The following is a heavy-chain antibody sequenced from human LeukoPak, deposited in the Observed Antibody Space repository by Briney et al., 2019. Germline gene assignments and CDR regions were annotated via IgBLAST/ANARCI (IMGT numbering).Heavy chain of an antibody. CDR1: GGSISSGSYY. CDR2: IYTSGST. J-gene: IGHJ6*03. V-gene: IGHV4-61*09. CDR3: ARGGSGWNYYYYYMDV. D-gene: IGHD6-19*01. Sequence: SETLSLTCTVSGGSISSGSYYWSWIRQPAGKGLEWIGHIYTSGSTNYNPSLKSRVTISVDTSKNQFSLKLSSVTAADTAVYYCARGGSGWNYYYYYMDVWGKGTTVTISS.